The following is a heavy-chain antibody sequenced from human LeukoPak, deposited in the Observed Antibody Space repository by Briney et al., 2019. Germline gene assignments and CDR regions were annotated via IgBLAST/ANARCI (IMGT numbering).Heavy chain of an antibody. Sequence: SETLSLTCTVSGASIYNYYWNWIRQPPGKGLEWIGYIYFTGSTHYNPSLKSRVTISLDRSKTQFSLNLSSLSAADTAMYYCARARGFKADHKSFDYWGQGTLVTVSS. J-gene: IGHJ4*02. CDR1: GASIYNYY. V-gene: IGHV4-59*01. CDR2: IYFTGST. D-gene: IGHD6-25*01. CDR3: ARARGFKADHKSFDY.